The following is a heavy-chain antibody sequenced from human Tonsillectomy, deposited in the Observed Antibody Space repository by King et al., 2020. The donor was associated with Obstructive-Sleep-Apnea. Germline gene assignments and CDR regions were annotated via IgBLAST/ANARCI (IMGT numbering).Heavy chain of an antibody. V-gene: IGHV3-30*02. CDR1: GFTFSSYG. Sequence: VQLVESGGGVVQPGGSLRLSCAASGFTFSSYGMHWVRQAPGKGLEWVAFIRYDGSNKYYADSVKGRFTISRDNSKNTLYLQMNSLRAEDTAVYYCAKDRVIRPDIVVVPAAIGYWGQGTLVTVSS. CDR3: AKDRVIRPDIVVVPAAIGY. J-gene: IGHJ4*02. D-gene: IGHD2-2*02. CDR2: IRYDGSNK.